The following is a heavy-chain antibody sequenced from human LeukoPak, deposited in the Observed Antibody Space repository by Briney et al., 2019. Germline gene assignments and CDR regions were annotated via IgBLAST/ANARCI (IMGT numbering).Heavy chain of an antibody. CDR2: ISTSSSYI. CDR1: GFTFSSYT. Sequence: GGSLRLSCAASGFTFSSYTMHWVRRAPGKGLEWVSCISTSSSYIYYADSVKGRFTISRDNAKNSLYLQMNSLRAEDTAVYYCARGGSTTMMTTDFDYWGQGTLVTVSS. CDR3: ARGGSTTMMTTDFDY. D-gene: IGHD3-22*01. J-gene: IGHJ4*02. V-gene: IGHV3-21*01.